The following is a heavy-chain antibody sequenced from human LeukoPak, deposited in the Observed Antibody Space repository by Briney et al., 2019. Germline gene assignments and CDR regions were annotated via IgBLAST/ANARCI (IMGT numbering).Heavy chain of an antibody. V-gene: IGHV3-49*04. CDR2: IRSKAYGATT. J-gene: IGHJ3*02. CDR1: GISFGDYA. D-gene: IGHD3-22*01. CDR3: TTVYYYDSSGPHGFDI. Sequence: GGSLRLSCIASGISFGDYAMSWVRQAPGKGLEWVGFIRSKAYGATTDYAASVKGRFTISRDDSESIAYVQMNSLKTDDTAVYYCTTVYYYDSSGPHGFDIWGQGTMVTVSS.